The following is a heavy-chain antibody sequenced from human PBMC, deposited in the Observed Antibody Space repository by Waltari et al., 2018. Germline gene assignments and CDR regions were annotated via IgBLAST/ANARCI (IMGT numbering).Heavy chain of an antibody. D-gene: IGHD6-13*01. J-gene: IGHJ4*02. V-gene: IGHV3-21*04. CDR3: ATGHSSPTGDYFDY. Sequence: EVQLVESGGGLVKPGGSLRLSCAASGFTFSSYSMNWVRQAPGKGLEWVSSISSSSSYIYYADSVKGRFTISRDNAKNSLYLQMNSLRAEDMALYYCATGHSSPTGDYFDYWGQGTLVTVSS. CDR1: GFTFSSYS. CDR2: ISSSSSYI.